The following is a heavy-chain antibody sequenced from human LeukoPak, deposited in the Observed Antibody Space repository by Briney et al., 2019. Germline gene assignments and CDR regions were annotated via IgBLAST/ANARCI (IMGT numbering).Heavy chain of an antibody. Sequence: PGASVNVSCKASGYSFTSYGISWVRQAPGQGLDWMGWISAYNGNTNYAQKLQGRVTMTTDTSTSTAYMELRSLRSDDTAVYYCARGFVGATIGPFDYWGQGTLVTVSS. J-gene: IGHJ4*02. CDR3: ARGFVGATIGPFDY. V-gene: IGHV1-18*01. CDR1: GYSFTSYG. D-gene: IGHD1-26*01. CDR2: ISAYNGNT.